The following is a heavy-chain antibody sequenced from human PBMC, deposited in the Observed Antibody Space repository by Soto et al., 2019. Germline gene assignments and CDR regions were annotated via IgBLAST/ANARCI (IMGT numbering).Heavy chain of an antibody. CDR2: ISSSGSTI. CDR3: ERGRQLLFYYMDV. J-gene: IGHJ6*03. CDR1: GFTFSDYY. Sequence: GGSLRLSCAASGFTFSDYYMSWIRQAPGKGLEWVSYISSSGSTIYYADSVKGRFTISRDNAKNSLYLQMNSLRAEDTAVYYCERGRQLLFYYMDVWGKGTTVTVSS. D-gene: IGHD2-2*01. V-gene: IGHV3-11*01.